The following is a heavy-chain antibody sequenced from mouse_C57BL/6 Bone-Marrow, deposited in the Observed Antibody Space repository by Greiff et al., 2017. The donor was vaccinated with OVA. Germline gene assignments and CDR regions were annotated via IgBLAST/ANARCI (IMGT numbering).Heavy chain of an antibody. CDR3: ARDYFMFGY. J-gene: IGHJ3*01. CDR2: ISDGGSYT. CDR1: GFTFSSYA. D-gene: IGHD1-1*01. V-gene: IGHV5-4*01. Sequence: EVQLVEPGGGLVKPGGSLKLSCAASGFTFSSYAMSWVRQTPEQRLEWVATISDGGSYTYYPDNVKGRFTISRDNAKNNLYLQMSHLKSEDTAMDYCARDYFMFGYWGQGTLVTVSA.